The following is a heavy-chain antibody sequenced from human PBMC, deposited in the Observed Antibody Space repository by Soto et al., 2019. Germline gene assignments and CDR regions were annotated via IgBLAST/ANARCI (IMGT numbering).Heavy chain of an antibody. Sequence: KASETLSLTCTVSGGSVSSGSYYWSWIRQPPGKGLEWIGYIYYSGSTNYNPSLKSRVTISVDTSKNQFSLKLSSVTAADTAVYYCARGGYYDSSRGSWFDPWGQGTLVTVST. J-gene: IGHJ5*02. CDR1: GGSVSSGSYY. D-gene: IGHD3-22*01. CDR3: ARGGYYDSSRGSWFDP. V-gene: IGHV4-61*01. CDR2: IYYSGST.